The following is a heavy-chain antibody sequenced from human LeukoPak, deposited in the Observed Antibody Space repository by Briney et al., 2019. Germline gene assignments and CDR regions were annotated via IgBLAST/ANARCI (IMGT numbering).Heavy chain of an antibody. CDR1: GGSLSSYY. CDR3: ARRAYGSGSFNRYHLDY. J-gene: IGHJ4*02. D-gene: IGHD3-10*01. Sequence: PSETLSLTCTVSGGSLSSYYWTWIRQPPGKGLEWIGYIYYSGSTNYNPSLKSRVTISVDTSSNQFSLKLNSVTAADTAVYYCARRAYGSGSFNRYHLDYWGQGTLFAVSS. CDR2: IYYSGST. V-gene: IGHV4-59*08.